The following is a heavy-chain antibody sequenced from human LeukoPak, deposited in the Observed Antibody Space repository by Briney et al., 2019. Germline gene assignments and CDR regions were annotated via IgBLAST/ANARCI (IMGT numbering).Heavy chain of an antibody. CDR1: GGSISSGSYY. Sequence: SETLSLTCTVSGGSISSGSYYWSWIRQPAGKGLEWIGRIYTSGSTNYNPSLKSRVTISVDTSKNQFSLKLSSVTAADTAVYYCAREEIRYDSSGRRLSQNWFDPWGRGTLVTVSS. V-gene: IGHV4-61*02. CDR2: IYTSGST. J-gene: IGHJ5*02. D-gene: IGHD3-22*01. CDR3: AREEIRYDSSGRRLSQNWFDP.